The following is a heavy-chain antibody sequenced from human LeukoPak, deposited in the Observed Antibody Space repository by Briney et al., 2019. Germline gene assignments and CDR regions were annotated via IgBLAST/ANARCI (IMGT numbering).Heavy chain of an antibody. CDR2: IKEDGSEK. CDR1: GFTCSGCW. Sequence: GGSLRLSCAASGFTCSGCWMTWVRQAPGKGLEWVANIKEDGSEKNYVDSVKGRFTISRDNAKNSLYLQMSSLRAEDTAMYYCARVGLGVGSGRKASGLDPWGQGTLVTVSS. CDR3: ARVGLGVGSGRKASGLDP. D-gene: IGHD3-10*01. V-gene: IGHV3-7*01. J-gene: IGHJ5*02.